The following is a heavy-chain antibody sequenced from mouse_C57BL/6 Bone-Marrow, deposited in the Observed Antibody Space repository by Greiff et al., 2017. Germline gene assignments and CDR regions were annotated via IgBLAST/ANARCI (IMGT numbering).Heavy chain of an antibody. D-gene: IGHD4-1*01. Sequence: QVQLQQSGAELVRPGTSVKVSCKASGYAFTNYLIEWVKQRPGQGLEWIGVINPGSGGTNYNEKFKGKATLTAAKSSSPAYMQLSSLTSEDSAVYFCARSKNWDSWFAYWGQGTLVTVSA. V-gene: IGHV1-54*01. CDR2: INPGSGGT. CDR3: ARSKNWDSWFAY. J-gene: IGHJ3*01. CDR1: GYAFTNYL.